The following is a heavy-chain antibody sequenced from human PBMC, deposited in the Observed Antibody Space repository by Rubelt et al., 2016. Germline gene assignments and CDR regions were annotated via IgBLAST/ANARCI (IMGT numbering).Heavy chain of an antibody. D-gene: IGHD2-2*01. V-gene: IGHV1-69*01. CDR3: ARGFGDCSSTSCYAYYYYGMDV. CDR2: IPIFGTA. J-gene: IGHJ6*02. Sequence: IPIFGTANYAQKFQGRVTITADESTSTAYMELSSLRSEDTAVYYCARGFGDCSSTSCYAYYYYGMDVWGQGTTVTVSS.